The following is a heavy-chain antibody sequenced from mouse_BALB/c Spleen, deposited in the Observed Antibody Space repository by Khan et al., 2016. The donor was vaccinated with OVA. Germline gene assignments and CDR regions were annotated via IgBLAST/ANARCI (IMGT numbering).Heavy chain of an antibody. V-gene: IGHV9-3-1*01. D-gene: IGHD2-10*01. Sequence: QIQLVQSGPELKKPGETVKISCKASGYTFTNYGMNWVKQSPGKALKWMGWINTYTGEPTYAADFKGRFAFSLETSASTAYLQINNLKNEDTATYVCARPPYCSYSLDYWGQGTSVTVSS. CDR2: INTYTGEP. J-gene: IGHJ4*01. CDR1: GYTFTNYG. CDR3: ARPPYCSYSLDY.